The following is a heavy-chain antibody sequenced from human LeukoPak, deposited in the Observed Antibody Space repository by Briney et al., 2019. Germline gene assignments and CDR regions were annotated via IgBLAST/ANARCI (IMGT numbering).Heavy chain of an antibody. D-gene: IGHD3-10*01. Sequence: HGESLKISCKGSGYSFTSYWIGWVRQMPGKGLEWMGIIYPGDSDTRYSPSFQGQVTISADKSISTAYLQWRSLKASDTAMYYCARRYYGSGSHVAADYWGQGTLVTVSS. CDR3: ARRYYGSGSHVAADY. CDR2: IYPGDSDT. V-gene: IGHV5-51*01. J-gene: IGHJ4*02. CDR1: GYSFTSYW.